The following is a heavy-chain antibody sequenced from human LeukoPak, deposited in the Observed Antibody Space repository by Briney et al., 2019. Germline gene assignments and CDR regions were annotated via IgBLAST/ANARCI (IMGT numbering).Heavy chain of an antibody. V-gene: IGHV4-34*01. J-gene: IGHJ3*02. D-gene: IGHD2-2*01. CDR1: GGSFSGYY. CDR3: ARGSVNYCSSTSCSGAFDI. Sequence: SETLSLTCAVYGGSFSGYYWSWIRLPPGKGLEWIGEINHSGSTNYNPSLKSRVTISVDTSKNQFSLKLSSVTAADTAVYYCARGSVNYCSSTSCSGAFDIWGQGTMVTVSS. CDR2: INHSGST.